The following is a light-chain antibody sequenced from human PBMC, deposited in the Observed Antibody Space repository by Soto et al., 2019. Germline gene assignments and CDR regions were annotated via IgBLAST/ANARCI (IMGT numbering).Light chain of an antibody. CDR2: DAS. J-gene: IGKJ5*01. CDR1: QSVSIY. Sequence: EIVLAQSPATLSLSPGERATLSCRASQSVSIYLAWYQQKPGQAPRLLIYDASNRATGITARFSGSGSGTEFTLTISSLEPEDFAVYYCQQRSNWPPKITFGQGTRLEI. CDR3: QQRSNWPPKIT. V-gene: IGKV3-11*01.